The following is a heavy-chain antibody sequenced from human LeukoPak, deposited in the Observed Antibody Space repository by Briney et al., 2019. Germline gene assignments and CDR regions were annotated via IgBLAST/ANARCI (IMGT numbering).Heavy chain of an antibody. Sequence: GGFLRLSCAASGFTFSSYAMSWVRQAPGKGLEWVSAISGSGGSTYYADSVKGRFTISRDNSKNTLYLQMNSLRAEDTAVYYCARVNGDYGGALDYWGQGTLVTVSS. CDR1: GFTFSSYA. V-gene: IGHV3-23*01. CDR3: ARVNGDYGGALDY. CDR2: ISGSGGST. D-gene: IGHD4-17*01. J-gene: IGHJ4*02.